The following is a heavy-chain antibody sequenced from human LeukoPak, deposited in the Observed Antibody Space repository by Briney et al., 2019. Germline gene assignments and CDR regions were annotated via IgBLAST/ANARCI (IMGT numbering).Heavy chain of an antibody. J-gene: IGHJ4*02. CDR3: AREGIAAAADY. D-gene: IGHD6-13*01. CDR2: IYYSGST. Sequence: KPSETLSLTCTVSGGSVSSGSYYWSWIRQPPGKGLEWIGYIYYSGSTNYNPPLKSRVTISVDTSKNQFSLKLSSVTAADTAVYYCAREGIAAAADYWGQGTLVTVSS. V-gene: IGHV4-61*01. CDR1: GGSVSSGSYY.